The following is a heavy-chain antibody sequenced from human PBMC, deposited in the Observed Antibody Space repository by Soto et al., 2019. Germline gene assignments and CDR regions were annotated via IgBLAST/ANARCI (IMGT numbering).Heavy chain of an antibody. CDR1: GFTVSSNY. CDR2: IYSGGST. Sequence: EVHLVESGGGLVQPGGSLRLSCAASGFTVSSNYMSWVRQAPGKGLEWVSVIYSGGSTYYADSVKGRFTISRDNSKNTLYLQMNSLRAEDTAVYYCARGVDGSGTVAFDIWGQGTMVTVSS. V-gene: IGHV3-66*01. J-gene: IGHJ3*02. D-gene: IGHD4-17*01. CDR3: ARGVDGSGTVAFDI.